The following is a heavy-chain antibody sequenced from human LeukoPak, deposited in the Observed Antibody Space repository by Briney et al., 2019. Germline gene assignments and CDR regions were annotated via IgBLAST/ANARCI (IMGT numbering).Heavy chain of an antibody. CDR2: ISWNSGSI. V-gene: IGHV3-9*01. D-gene: IGHD6-19*01. Sequence: PGGSLRLSCAASGFSFRSYWMHWVRQLPGKGLEWVSGISWNSGSIGYADSVKGRFTISRDNAKNSLYLQMNSLRAEDTALYYCAKGRVIAMAGTVDYWGQGTLVTVSS. J-gene: IGHJ4*02. CDR3: AKGRVIAMAGTVDY. CDR1: GFSFRSYW.